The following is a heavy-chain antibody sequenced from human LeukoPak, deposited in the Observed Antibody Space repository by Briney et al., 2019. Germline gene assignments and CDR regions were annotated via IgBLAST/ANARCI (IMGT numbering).Heavy chain of an antibody. J-gene: IGHJ6*02. V-gene: IGHV4-34*01. CDR3: AGAGYYYYYGMDV. CDR2: INHSGST. Sequence: SETLSLTCAVYGGSFSGYYWSWIRQPPGKGLERIGEINHSGSTNYNPSLKSRVTISVDTSKNQFSLKLSSVTAADTAVYYCAGAGYYYYYGMDVWGQGTTVTVSS. CDR1: GGSFSGYY.